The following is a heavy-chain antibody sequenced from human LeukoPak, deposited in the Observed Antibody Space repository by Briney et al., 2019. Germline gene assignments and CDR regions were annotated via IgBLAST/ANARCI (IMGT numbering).Heavy chain of an antibody. J-gene: IGHJ3*02. CDR3: ARGETGYYYDSSGYYAVWDAFHI. CDR1: GYSFRNYG. CDR2: ITAGNGNT. D-gene: IGHD3-22*01. Sequence: GASVKVSCKASGYSFRNYGIGWVRQAPRQGLEWMGWITAGNGNTNYAQKVQGRVTMTTDTSTSTAYMELRSLRSDDTAVYFCARGETGYYYDSSGYYAVWDAFHIWGQGTMVTVSS. V-gene: IGHV1-18*01.